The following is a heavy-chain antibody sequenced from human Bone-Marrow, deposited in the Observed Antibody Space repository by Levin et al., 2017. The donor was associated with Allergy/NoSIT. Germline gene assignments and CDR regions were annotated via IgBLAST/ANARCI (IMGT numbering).Heavy chain of an antibody. V-gene: IGHV3-21*01. Sequence: GGSLRLSCAASGFSFSSYSMNWVRLAPGKGLEWVSSISSTSDYIYYADSLKGRFTISRDNAKNSLFLQMNSLRAEDTAVYFCAKEGSGWSLDYWGQGTLVTVSS. J-gene: IGHJ4*02. D-gene: IGHD6-19*01. CDR3: AKEGSGWSLDY. CDR2: ISSTSDYI. CDR1: GFSFSSYS.